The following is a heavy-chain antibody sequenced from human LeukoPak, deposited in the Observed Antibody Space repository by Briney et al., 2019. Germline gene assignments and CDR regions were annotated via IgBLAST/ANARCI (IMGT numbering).Heavy chain of an antibody. Sequence: PSETLSLTCTVSGDSISSYYWSWIRQSAERGLEWIGRQYTSGNTNYNPPLKGRVTISVDKSKNQFSLNLSSVTAADTAVYYCASDLPMVRGVIIPLIYWGQGILVTVSS. CDR2: QYTSGNT. D-gene: IGHD3-10*01. V-gene: IGHV4-4*07. J-gene: IGHJ4*02. CDR1: GDSISSYY. CDR3: ASDLPMVRGVIIPLIY.